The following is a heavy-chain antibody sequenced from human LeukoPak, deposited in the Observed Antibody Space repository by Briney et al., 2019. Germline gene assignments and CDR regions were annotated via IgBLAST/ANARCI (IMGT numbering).Heavy chain of an antibody. J-gene: IGHJ6*02. CDR2: IYYSGST. D-gene: IGHD3-10*01. CDR3: ARDRTHLSGTLPFGEYGMDV. Sequence: NASQTLSLTCTVSGGSISSGGYYWSWIRQHPGKGLEWIGYIYYSGSTYYNPSLKSRVAISVDTSKNQFSLKLSSVTAADTAVYYCARDRTHLSGTLPFGEYGMDVWGQGTTVTVSS. CDR1: GGSISSGGYY. V-gene: IGHV4-31*03.